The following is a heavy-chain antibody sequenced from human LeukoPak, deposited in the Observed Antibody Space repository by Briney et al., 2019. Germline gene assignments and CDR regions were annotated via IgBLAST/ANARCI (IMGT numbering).Heavy chain of an antibody. D-gene: IGHD2-15*01. Sequence: ASVNVSCTASGYTFTTYDINWERHATGQGLGWMGWMNPNSGNTGYAQKFQGRVTMTRNTSISTAYMELSSLRSEDTAVYYCARGRRGCSGGSCYSSISYYYYMDVWGKGTTVTVSS. CDR3: ARGRRGCSGGSCYSSISYYYYMDV. CDR1: GYTFTTYD. CDR2: MNPNSGNT. V-gene: IGHV1-8*01. J-gene: IGHJ6*03.